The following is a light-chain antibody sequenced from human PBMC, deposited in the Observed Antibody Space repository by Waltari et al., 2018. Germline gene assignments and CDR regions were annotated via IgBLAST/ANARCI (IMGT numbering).Light chain of an antibody. CDR1: SSNLGHHV. J-gene: IGLJ3*02. V-gene: IGLV1-44*01. CDR3: ASWDDSLNGHWV. Sequence: QSVLTQPPSASGTPGQRVTISCSGPSSNLGHHVVTCSQQVPGTAPKLLIYRNDLRPSGVPDRFSASKSGTSASLAISGLQSEDEAEYYCASWDDSLNGHWVFGGGTKVTVL. CDR2: RND.